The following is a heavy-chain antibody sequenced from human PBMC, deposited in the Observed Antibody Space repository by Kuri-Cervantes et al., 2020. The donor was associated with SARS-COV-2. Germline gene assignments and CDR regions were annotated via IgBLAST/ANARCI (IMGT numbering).Heavy chain of an antibody. J-gene: IGHJ3*02. Sequence: ASVKVSCKASGYTFTGYYMHWVRQAPGQGLEWMGWINPNSGGTNYAQKFQGRVTITRNTSISTAYMELRSLRSEDTAVYYCASFYGGNSGDAFDIWGQGTMVTVSS. CDR1: GYTFTGYY. CDR2: INPNSGGT. CDR3: ASFYGGNSGDAFDI. V-gene: IGHV1-2*02. D-gene: IGHD4-23*01.